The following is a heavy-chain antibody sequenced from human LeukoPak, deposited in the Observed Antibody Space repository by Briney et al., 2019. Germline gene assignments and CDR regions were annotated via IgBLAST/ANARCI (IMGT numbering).Heavy chain of an antibody. Sequence: GGSPRLSCAASGFTFSSYWMSWVRQAPGKGLEWVANIKQDGSEKYYVDSVKGRFTISRDNAKNSLYLRMNSLRAEDTAVYYCARIYSSGWNWYFDLWGRGTLVTVSS. CDR2: IKQDGSEK. CDR3: ARIYSSGWNWYFDL. CDR1: GFTFSSYW. D-gene: IGHD6-19*01. V-gene: IGHV3-7*04. J-gene: IGHJ2*01.